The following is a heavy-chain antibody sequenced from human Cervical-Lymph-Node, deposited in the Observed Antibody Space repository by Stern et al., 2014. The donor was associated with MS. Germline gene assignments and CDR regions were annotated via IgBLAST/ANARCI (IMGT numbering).Heavy chain of an antibody. J-gene: IGHJ4*02. CDR3: ARIRTRNTWHRCLDY. CDR1: GFSLSDGAMG. Sequence: QVTLKESGPALVKPTATLTLTCTASGFSLSDGAMGVSWVRQPPGKALDWLANLFSNDEKSYITSLRSMLTISKDTSASQVVLTLTNVDPVDTGTYYCARIRTRNTWHRCLDYWGQGTLVTVSS. D-gene: IGHD3-3*01. V-gene: IGHV2-26*01. CDR2: LFSNDEK.